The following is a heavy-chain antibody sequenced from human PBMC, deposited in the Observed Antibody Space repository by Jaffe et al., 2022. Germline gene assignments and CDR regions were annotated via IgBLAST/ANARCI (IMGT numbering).Heavy chain of an antibody. Sequence: QVQLVESGGGVVQPGGSLRLSCAASGFTFSSYGMHWVRQAPGKGLEWVSFIRYDGSNKYYADSVKGRFTISRDNSKNTLYLQMNSLRAEDTAVYYCAKDMTTVTDSPWGYFDYWGQGTLVTVSS. CDR3: AKDMTTVTDSPWGYFDY. CDR2: IRYDGSNK. D-gene: IGHD4-17*01. CDR1: GFTFSSYG. J-gene: IGHJ4*02. V-gene: IGHV3-30*02.